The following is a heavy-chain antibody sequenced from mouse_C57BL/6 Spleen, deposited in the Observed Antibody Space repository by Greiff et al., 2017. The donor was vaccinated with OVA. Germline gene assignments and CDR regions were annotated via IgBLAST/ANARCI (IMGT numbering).Heavy chain of an antibody. J-gene: IGHJ3*01. CDR3: TREGPLTGSFAY. CDR1: GFTFSSYA. CDR2: ISSGGDYI. Sequence: EVKVVESGEGLVKPGGSLKLSCAASGFTFSSYAMSWVRQTPEKRLEWVAYISSGGDYIYYADTVKGRFTISRDNARNTLYLQMSSLKSEDTAMYYCTREGPLTGSFAYWGQGTLVTVSA. D-gene: IGHD4-1*01. V-gene: IGHV5-9-1*02.